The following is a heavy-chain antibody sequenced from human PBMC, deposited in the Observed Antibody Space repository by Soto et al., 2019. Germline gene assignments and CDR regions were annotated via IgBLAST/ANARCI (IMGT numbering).Heavy chain of an antibody. J-gene: IGHJ5*02. V-gene: IGHV4-39*01. CDR1: GGSISSSSYY. CDR2: IYYSGST. D-gene: IGHD6-13*01. Sequence: QLQLQESGPGLVKPSETLSLTCTVSGGSISSSSYYWGWIRQPPGKGLEWIGSIYYSGSTYYNPSLKSRVTISVDTSKNQFSLKLSSVTAADTAVYYCARRLSSWDYNWFDPWGQGTRVTVSS. CDR3: ARRLSSWDYNWFDP.